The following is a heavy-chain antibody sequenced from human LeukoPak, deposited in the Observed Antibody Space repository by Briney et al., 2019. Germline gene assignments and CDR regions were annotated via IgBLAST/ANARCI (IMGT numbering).Heavy chain of an antibody. CDR3: ARDYCGGDCYPFDY. CDR1: GFTFDDYG. Sequence: GGSLRLSCPVSGFTFDDYGMSWVRQAPGKGLEWVSGINWNGGSTGYADSVKGRFTISRDNAKKSVYLKMNSLRGEDTALYYCARDYCGGDCYPFDYWGQGTLVTASS. V-gene: IGHV3-20*04. J-gene: IGHJ4*02. CDR2: INWNGGST. D-gene: IGHD2-21*02.